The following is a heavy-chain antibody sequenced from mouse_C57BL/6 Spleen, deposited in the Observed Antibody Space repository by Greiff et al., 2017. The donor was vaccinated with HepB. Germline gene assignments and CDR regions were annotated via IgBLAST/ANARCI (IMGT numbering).Heavy chain of an antibody. J-gene: IGHJ3*01. Sequence: EVKLVESGPGLVKPSQSLSLTCSVTGYSITSGYYWNWIRQFPGNKLEWMGYISYDGSNNYNPSLKNRISITRDTSKNQFFLKLNSVTTEDTATYYCARDSSGSQAWFAYWGQGTLVTVSA. CDR2: ISYDGSN. CDR3: ARDSSGSQAWFAY. D-gene: IGHD3-2*02. CDR1: GYSITSGYY. V-gene: IGHV3-6*01.